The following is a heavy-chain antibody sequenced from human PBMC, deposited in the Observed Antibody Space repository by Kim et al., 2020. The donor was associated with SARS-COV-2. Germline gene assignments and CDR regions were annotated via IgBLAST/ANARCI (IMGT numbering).Heavy chain of an antibody. CDR1: GYTFTSYY. CDR2: INPSGGST. D-gene: IGHD3-3*01. CDR3: ARENTPLNTYDFWSGYSNYYYYYMDV. Sequence: ASVKVSCKASGYTFTSYYMHWVRQAPGQGLEWMGIINPSGGSTSYAQKFQGRVTMTRDTSTSTVYMELSSLRSEDTAVYYCARENTPLNTYDFWSGYSNYYYYYMDVCGKGTTVTVSS. J-gene: IGHJ6*03. V-gene: IGHV1-46*01.